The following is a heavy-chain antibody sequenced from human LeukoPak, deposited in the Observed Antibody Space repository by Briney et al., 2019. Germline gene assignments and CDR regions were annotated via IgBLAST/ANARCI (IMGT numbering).Heavy chain of an antibody. J-gene: IGHJ3*02. Sequence: SETLSLTCAVYGGSSRGYYWSWIRQPPGKGLEWIGEINHSGSTHYNPSLKSRVTISVDTSKNQFSLKLSSVTAAYTAVYYCARVGLPYYYGSGSYSPASNAFDIWGQGTMVTVSS. D-gene: IGHD3-10*01. CDR2: INHSGST. CDR3: ARVGLPYYYGSGSYSPASNAFDI. V-gene: IGHV4-34*01. CDR1: GGSSRGYY.